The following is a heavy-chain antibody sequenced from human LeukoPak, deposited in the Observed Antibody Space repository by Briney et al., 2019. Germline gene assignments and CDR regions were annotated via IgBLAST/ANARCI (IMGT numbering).Heavy chain of an antibody. J-gene: IGHJ6*02. CDR3: AKTNYYDSSGSQGPGTFYYGLDV. CDR2: INPNSGGT. V-gene: IGHV1-2*02. D-gene: IGHD3-22*01. CDR1: EYTFTGYY. Sequence: ASVTVSCKASEYTFTGYYMHWVRQAPGQGLEWMGWINPNSGGTHYAPKFQGRVTMTRDTSISTAYMELSRLRSDDTAVYYCAKTNYYDSSGSQGPGTFYYGLDVWGQGTTVTVSS.